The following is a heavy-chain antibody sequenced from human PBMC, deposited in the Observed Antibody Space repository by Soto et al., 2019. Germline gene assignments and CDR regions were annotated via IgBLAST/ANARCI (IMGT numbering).Heavy chain of an antibody. V-gene: IGHV3-48*02. CDR2: ISSTSGTI. J-gene: IGHJ6*02. CDR1: GFVFSTYS. D-gene: IGHD6-19*01. Sequence: EGQLVESGGNLVRPGGSLRLSCEASGFVFSTYSMNWVRQAPGKGLEWISYISSTSGTIYYADSVKGRFTIFGDNAKNSLFLQMNGLRDDDTAVYYCANQKIRFSVAGTLYGLGVWGQGTTVTVSS. CDR3: ANQKIRFSVAGTLYGLGV.